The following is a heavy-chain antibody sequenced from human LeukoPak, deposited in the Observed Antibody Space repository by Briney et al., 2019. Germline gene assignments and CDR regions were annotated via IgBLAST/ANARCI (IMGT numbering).Heavy chain of an antibody. Sequence: GGSLRLSCAASGFTFSSYAMSWVRQAPGKGLEWVSAISGSGGSTYYADSVKGRFTISRDNSKNTLYLQMNSLRAEDTAVYYCAKDRVVVVPAESYFDYWGQGTLVTVSS. D-gene: IGHD2-2*01. J-gene: IGHJ4*02. CDR2: ISGSGGST. CDR1: GFTFSSYA. CDR3: AKDRVVVVPAESYFDY. V-gene: IGHV3-23*01.